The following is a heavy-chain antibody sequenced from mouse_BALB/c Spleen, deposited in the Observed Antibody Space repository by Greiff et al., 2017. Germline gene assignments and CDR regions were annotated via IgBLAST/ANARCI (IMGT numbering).Heavy chain of an antibody. D-gene: IGHD2-10*01. CDR1: GYTFTSYW. V-gene: IGHV1-87*01. J-gene: IGHJ2*01. Sequence: VQVVESGAELARPGASVKLSCKASGYTFTSYWMQWVKQRPGQGLEWIGAIYPGDGDTRYTQKFKGKATLTADKSSSTAYMQLSSLASEDSAVYYCARCPYYGNYFDFWGQGTTLTVSS. CDR3: ARCPYYGNYFDF. CDR2: IYPGDGDT.